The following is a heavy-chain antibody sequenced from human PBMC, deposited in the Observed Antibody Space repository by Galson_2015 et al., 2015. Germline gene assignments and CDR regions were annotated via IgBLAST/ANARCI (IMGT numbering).Heavy chain of an antibody. CDR2: LSKTDTA. CDR3: ARGGGFIFDF. J-gene: IGHJ4*02. D-gene: IGHD3-16*01. Sequence: SLRLSCAASGFTASSNYMAWFRQAPGKGLEWVSVLSKTDTAYYVDSVRGRFTISRDNSKNTVYLQMDYLTVDDTAVYYCARGGGFIFDFWGQGTLVTVSS. V-gene: IGHV3-53*01. CDR1: GFTASSNY.